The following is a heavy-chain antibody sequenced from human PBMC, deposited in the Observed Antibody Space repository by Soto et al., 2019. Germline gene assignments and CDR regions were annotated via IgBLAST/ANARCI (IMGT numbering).Heavy chain of an antibody. D-gene: IGHD5-12*01. V-gene: IGHV4-59*01. CDR3: ATRYSGYDWGNYYYYGTDV. CDR2: IYYSGST. J-gene: IGHJ6*02. CDR1: GGSISSYY. Sequence: PXATLSLTCTVSGGSISSYYWSWIRQPPGKGLEWIGYIYYSGSTNYNPSLKSRVTISVDTSKNQFSLKLSSVTAADTAVYYCATRYSGYDWGNYYYYGTDVWGQGTTVTVSS.